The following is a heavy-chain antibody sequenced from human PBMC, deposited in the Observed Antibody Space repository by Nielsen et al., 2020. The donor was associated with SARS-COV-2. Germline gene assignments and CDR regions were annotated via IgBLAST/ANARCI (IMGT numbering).Heavy chain of an antibody. CDR3: ARDNEYSYGPYWYFDL. J-gene: IGHJ2*01. V-gene: IGHV3-74*01. CDR1: GFTFSSYW. D-gene: IGHD5-18*01. Sequence: GESLKISCAASGFTFSSYWMHWVRQAPGKGLVWVSRINSDGSSTSYADSVKGRFTISRDNAKNTLYLQMNSLRAEGTAVYYCARDNEYSYGPYWYFDLWGRGTLVTVSS. CDR2: INSDGSST.